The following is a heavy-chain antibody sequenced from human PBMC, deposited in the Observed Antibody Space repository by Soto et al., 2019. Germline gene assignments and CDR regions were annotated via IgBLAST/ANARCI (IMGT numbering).Heavy chain of an antibody. CDR1: GGSISSGCYY. J-gene: IGHJ6*02. CDR2: IYYSGST. D-gene: IGHD3-10*01. V-gene: IGHV4-31*03. Sequence: PSETLSLTCTVSGGSISSGCYYWSWIRQHPGKGLEWIGYIYYSGSTYYNPSLKSRVTISVDTSKNQFSLKLSSVTAADTAVYYCARETGSGSEYYGMDVWGQGTTVTVSS. CDR3: ARETGSGSEYYGMDV.